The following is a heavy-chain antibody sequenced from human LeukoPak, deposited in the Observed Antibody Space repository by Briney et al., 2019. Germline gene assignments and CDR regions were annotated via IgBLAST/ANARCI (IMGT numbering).Heavy chain of an antibody. D-gene: IGHD2-21*02. CDR3: ARYVVTGHNWFDP. CDR2: MNPNSGNT. CDR1: GYTFTSYY. V-gene: IGHV1-8*02. Sequence: ASVKVSCKASGYTFTSYYINWVRQAPGQGLEWMGWMNPNSGNTGYAQKLQGRVTMTTDTSTSTAYMELRSLRSDDTAVYYCARYVVTGHNWFDPWGQGTLVTVSS. J-gene: IGHJ5*02.